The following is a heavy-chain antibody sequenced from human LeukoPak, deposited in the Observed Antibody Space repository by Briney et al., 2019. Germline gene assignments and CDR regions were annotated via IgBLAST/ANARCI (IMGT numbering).Heavy chain of an antibody. V-gene: IGHV4-4*08. CDR2: VPTTGAT. D-gene: IGHD1-26*01. CDR3: ARDRRGSFYTFDL. J-gene: IGHJ3*01. Sequence: PSETLSLTCSVSGASINGYFGNWLRQTPEKGLEWTGKVPTTGATTSIPTLKSRVSITIDTSTSQTSMTMTSVTAADSALYYCARDRRGSFYTFDLWGPGTIVSVS. CDR1: GASINGYF.